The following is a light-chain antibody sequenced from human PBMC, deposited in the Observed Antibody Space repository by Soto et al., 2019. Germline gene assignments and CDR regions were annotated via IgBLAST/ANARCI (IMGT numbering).Light chain of an antibody. J-gene: IGKJ4*01. CDR3: QQYDNLPLT. V-gene: IGKV1-33*01. CDR2: DAS. Sequence: DIQRTQSPSSLSASVGDRAIITCQAIQDISNYLNWYQQKPGKAPKLLIYDASNLETGVPSRFSGSGSGTDFTFTISSLQPEDIATYYCQQYDNLPLTFGGGTKVDTK. CDR1: QDISNY.